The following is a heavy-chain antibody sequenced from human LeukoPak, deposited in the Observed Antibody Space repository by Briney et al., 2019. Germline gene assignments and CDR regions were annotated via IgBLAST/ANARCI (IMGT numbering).Heavy chain of an antibody. CDR1: GFTFSSYG. D-gene: IGHD3-9*01. V-gene: IGHV3-30*03. Sequence: GGSLRLSCAASGFTFSSYGMHWVRQAPGKGLEWVAVISYDGSNKYYADSVKGRFTISRDNSKNTLYLQMNSLRAEDTAVYYCAREIEYYDILTGRSNWFDPWGQGTLVTVSS. J-gene: IGHJ5*02. CDR3: AREIEYYDILTGRSNWFDP. CDR2: ISYDGSNK.